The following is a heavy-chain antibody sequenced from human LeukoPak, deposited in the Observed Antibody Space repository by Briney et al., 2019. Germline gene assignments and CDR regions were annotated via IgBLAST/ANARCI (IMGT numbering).Heavy chain of an antibody. D-gene: IGHD6-13*01. CDR1: GFTFNTYS. J-gene: IGHJ4*02. CDR2: IDSSGGYM. Sequence: GGSLRLSCEASGFTFNTYSMNWARQAPGKGLEWVSSIDSSGGYMFYADSVKGRFIISRDNAKNSLYLQMNSLRAEDTAVYYYARDSRSVAARMIDYWGQGTLVTVSS. V-gene: IGHV3-21*01. CDR3: ARDSRSVAARMIDY.